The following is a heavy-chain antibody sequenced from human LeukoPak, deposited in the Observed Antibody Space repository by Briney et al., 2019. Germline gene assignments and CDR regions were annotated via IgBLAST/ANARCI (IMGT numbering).Heavy chain of an antibody. Sequence: GGSLGPSCAAPGFTAGSKYMSWVPQAPGRGRGGVSVVYSGGSTYHADSVKGRFTISGDTFKNTLYLQMNSLRAEDTAIYYCARMSGGGYNFMSYWGQGTLVTVSS. CDR2: VYSGGST. D-gene: IGHD5-24*01. CDR1: GFTAGSKY. J-gene: IGHJ4*02. V-gene: IGHV3-53*01. CDR3: ARMSGGGYNFMSY.